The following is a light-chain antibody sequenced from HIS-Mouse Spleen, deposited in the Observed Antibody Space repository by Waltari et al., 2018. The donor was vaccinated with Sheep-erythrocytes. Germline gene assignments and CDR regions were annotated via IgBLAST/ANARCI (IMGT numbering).Light chain of an antibody. CDR3: QQYYSTPPT. V-gene: IGKV4-1*01. CDR1: QSVLYSSNNKNY. Sequence: DIVMTQSPDSLAVSLGERATINCKSSQSVLYSSNNKNYLAWYQQKPGQPPKLLIYWASTRESVVPDRFSGSGSGTDFTITISSLQAEDVAVYYCQQYYSTPPTFGQGTKVEIK. J-gene: IGKJ1*01. CDR2: WAS.